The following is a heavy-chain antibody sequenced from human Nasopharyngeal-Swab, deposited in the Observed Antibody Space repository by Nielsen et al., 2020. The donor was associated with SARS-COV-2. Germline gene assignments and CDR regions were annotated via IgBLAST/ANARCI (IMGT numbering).Heavy chain of an antibody. CDR3: ARDKTYSSSWLFSRRAISYGMDV. CDR2: ISSSSSYI. V-gene: IGHV3-21*01. D-gene: IGHD6-13*01. J-gene: IGHJ6*02. Sequence: GESLKISCAASGITFSSYSMNWVRQAPGKGLEWVSSISSSSSYIYYADSVKGRFTISRDNAKNSLYLQMNSLRAEDTAVYYCARDKTYSSSWLFSRRAISYGMDVWGQGTTVTVSS. CDR1: GITFSSYS.